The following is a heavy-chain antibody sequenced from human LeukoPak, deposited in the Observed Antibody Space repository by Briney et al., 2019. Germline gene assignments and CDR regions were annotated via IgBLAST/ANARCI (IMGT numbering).Heavy chain of an antibody. V-gene: IGHV3-72*01. D-gene: IGHD5-12*01. J-gene: IGHJ4*02. CDR3: ATFFGYDFGY. CDR1: RLTFSDHF. CDR2: SRNKAHSYTT. Sequence: GGSVPLSSAASRLTFSDHFLDWVRQAPGKGLEWVGRSRNKAHSYTTEYAASVKGRFTISRDDSKNSVYLQMNSLKAEDTAVYYCATFFGYDFGYWGEATLVTVCS.